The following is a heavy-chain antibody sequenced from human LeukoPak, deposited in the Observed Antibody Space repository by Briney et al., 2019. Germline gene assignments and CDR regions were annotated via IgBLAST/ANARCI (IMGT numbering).Heavy chain of an antibody. J-gene: IGHJ5*02. V-gene: IGHV4-39*01. CDR2: GDYSGGT. D-gene: IGHD6-13*01. CDR3: ARQGSSWFGIPVNWFDP. Sequence: SETLSLTCTVSGDSFSSVTDYWAWIRQPPGKGLEWIASGDYSGGTYYNPSLESRVAISVDTSKNQFSLKLSSVTAADTAVYYCARQGSSWFGIPVNWFDPWGQGTLVTVSS. CDR1: GDSFSSVTDY.